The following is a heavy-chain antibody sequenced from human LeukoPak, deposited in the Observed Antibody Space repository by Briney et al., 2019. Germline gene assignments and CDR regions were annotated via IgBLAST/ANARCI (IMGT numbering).Heavy chain of an antibody. CDR1: GGSISNYY. CDR2: IYSSGST. V-gene: IGHV4-4*07. CDR3: ARGRIPWEPNVPFDH. J-gene: IGHJ4*02. Sequence: PSETLSVTCTVSGGSISNYYWSWIRQPAGKGLEWIGRIYSSGSTNYNPSLNSRVTMSVDTSKNQFSLKLSSVTAADTAVYYCARGRIPWEPNVPFDHWGQGTLVTVSS. D-gene: IGHD1-26*01.